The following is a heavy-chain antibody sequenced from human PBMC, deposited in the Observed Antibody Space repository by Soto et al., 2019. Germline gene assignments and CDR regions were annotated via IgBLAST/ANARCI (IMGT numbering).Heavy chain of an antibody. CDR3: ARGGYSGYKSSHYYYYYMDV. CDR2: INHSGST. D-gene: IGHD5-12*01. CDR1: GGSFSGYY. V-gene: IGHV4-34*01. Sequence: SETLSLTCAVYGGSFSGYYWSWIRQPPGKGLEWIGEINHSGSTNYNPSLKSRVTISVDTSKNQFSLKLSSVTAADTAVYYCARGGYSGYKSSHYYYYYMDVWGKGTTVTVSS. J-gene: IGHJ6*03.